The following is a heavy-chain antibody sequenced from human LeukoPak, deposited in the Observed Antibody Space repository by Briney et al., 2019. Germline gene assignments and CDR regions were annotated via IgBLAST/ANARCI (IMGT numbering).Heavy chain of an antibody. D-gene: IGHD5-12*01. CDR2: ISGSGGST. V-gene: IGHV3-23*01. Sequence: AGGSLRLSCAASGFTFSSYAMSWVRQAPGKGLEWVSAISGSGGSTYYADSVKGRFTISRDSSKNTLYLQMNSLRAEDTAVYYCANRPDIVATISWFDPWGQGTLVTVSS. J-gene: IGHJ5*02. CDR3: ANRPDIVATISWFDP. CDR1: GFTFSSYA.